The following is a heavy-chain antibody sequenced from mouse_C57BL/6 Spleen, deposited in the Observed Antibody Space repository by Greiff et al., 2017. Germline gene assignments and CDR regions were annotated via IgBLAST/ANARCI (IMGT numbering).Heavy chain of an antibody. V-gene: IGHV1-81*01. Sequence: QVQLKESGAELARPGASVKLSCKASGYTFTSYGISWVKQRTGQGLAWIGEMYPRSGNTYYNETVKGKATLSADNATSTAYMELPSLTSEDSAIYFCARAGELRIYYFAYWGQGTTLTVSA. CDR1: GYTFTSYG. D-gene: IGHD2-4*01. CDR2: MYPRSGNT. CDR3: ARAGELRIYYFAY. J-gene: IGHJ2*01.